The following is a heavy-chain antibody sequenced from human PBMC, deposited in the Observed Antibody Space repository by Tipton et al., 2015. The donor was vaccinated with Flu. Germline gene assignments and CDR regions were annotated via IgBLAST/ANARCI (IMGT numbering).Heavy chain of an antibody. CDR1: GGSISSGSYF. V-gene: IGHV4-61*02. D-gene: IGHD7-27*01. J-gene: IGHJ5*02. CDR2: IYTSGST. Sequence: TLSLTCTVSGGSISSGSYFWTWIRQPAGKGLEWIGRIYTSGSTNYSPSLKSRVTISVDTSKNQFSLKLSSVTAADTAIYYCARDRGNWGSVWFDPWGQGTLVTVSS. CDR3: ARDRGNWGSVWFDP.